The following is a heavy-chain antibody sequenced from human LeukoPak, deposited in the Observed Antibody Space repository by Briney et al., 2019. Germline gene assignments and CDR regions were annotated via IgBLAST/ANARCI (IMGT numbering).Heavy chain of an antibody. Sequence: SETLSLTCTVSGGSISSSSYHWGWIRQPPGEGLEWIGSIYYSGSTYYNPSLKSRVTISVDTSKNQFSLKLSSVTAADTAVYYCSRGYCSGDSCYHSYPWFDYWGQGTLVTVSS. CDR1: GGSISSSSYH. J-gene: IGHJ4*02. CDR2: IYYSGST. CDR3: SRGYCSGDSCYHSYPWFDY. D-gene: IGHD2-15*01. V-gene: IGHV4-39*07.